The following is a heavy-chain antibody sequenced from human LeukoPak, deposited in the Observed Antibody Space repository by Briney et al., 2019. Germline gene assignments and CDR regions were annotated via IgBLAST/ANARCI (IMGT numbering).Heavy chain of an antibody. V-gene: IGHV4-34*01. D-gene: IGHD4-17*01. Sequence: SETLSLTCAVYGGSLSAYCWNWIRQPPGKGLEWIGEINHSGSTNYNPSLKSRVTISIDTSKNQFSLKLSPVTAADTAVYYCASPLTTVTTRGPPGYWGQGTLVTVSS. CDR1: GGSLSAYC. CDR2: INHSGST. CDR3: ASPLTTVTTRGPPGY. J-gene: IGHJ4*02.